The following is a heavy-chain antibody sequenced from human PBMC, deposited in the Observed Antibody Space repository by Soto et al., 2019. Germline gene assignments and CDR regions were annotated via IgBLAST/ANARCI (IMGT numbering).Heavy chain of an antibody. CDR3: AKGSGYSGYGVFDY. D-gene: IGHD5-12*01. CDR1: GFTFSSYA. J-gene: IGHJ4*02. CDR2: ISSNGGST. Sequence: EVQLVESGGGLVQPGGSLRLSCTASGFTFSSYAMHWVRQAPGKGPEYVSAISSNGGSTYYANSVKGRFTISRDNSKNTLYLQMGSLRAEDMAVYYCAKGSGYSGYGVFDYWGQGTLVTVSS. V-gene: IGHV3-64*01.